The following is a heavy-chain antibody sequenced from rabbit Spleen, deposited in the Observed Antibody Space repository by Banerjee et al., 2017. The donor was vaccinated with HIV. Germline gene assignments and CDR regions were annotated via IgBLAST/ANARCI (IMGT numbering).Heavy chain of an antibody. CDR3: ARDTSSSFSSYGMDL. D-gene: IGHD1-1*01. J-gene: IGHJ6*01. V-gene: IGHV1S45*01. CDR2: IVAGNDNT. Sequence: QEQLVESGGGLVQPEGSLTLTCTASGFSFSSGYYMCWVRQAPGKGLEWIGCIVAGNDNTYYASWAKGRFTISKTSSTTMTLRMTSLTAADTATYFCARDTSSSFSSYGMDLWGPGTLVTVS. CDR1: GFSFSSGYY.